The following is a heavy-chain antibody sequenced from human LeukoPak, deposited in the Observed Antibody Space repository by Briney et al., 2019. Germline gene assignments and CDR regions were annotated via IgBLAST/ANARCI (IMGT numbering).Heavy chain of an antibody. CDR2: ISSGSTYI. V-gene: IGHV3-21*01. J-gene: IGHJ3*02. Sequence: PGGSLRLSCAASGFTFSSYTMNWVRQAPGKGLEWVSSISSGSTYIYYADSVKGRFTISRDNAKNSLYLQMNSQRAEDTAVYYCAAHYYDSSGWLGAFDIWGQGTMVTVSS. CDR1: GFTFSSYT. CDR3: AAHYYDSSGWLGAFDI. D-gene: IGHD3-22*01.